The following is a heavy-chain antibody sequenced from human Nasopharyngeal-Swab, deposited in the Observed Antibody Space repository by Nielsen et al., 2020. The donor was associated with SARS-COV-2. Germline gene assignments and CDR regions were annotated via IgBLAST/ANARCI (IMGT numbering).Heavy chain of an antibody. CDR3: ARGYDSSGVAFDI. CDR1: GFTFSDYY. D-gene: IGHD3-22*01. J-gene: IGHJ3*02. Sequence: GESLKISCAASGFTFSDYYMSWIRQAPGKGLEWVSYISSSSSYTNYADSVKGRFTISRDNAKNSLYLQMNSLRAEDTAVYYCARGYDSSGVAFDIWGQGTMVTVSS. V-gene: IGHV3-11*06. CDR2: ISSSSSYT.